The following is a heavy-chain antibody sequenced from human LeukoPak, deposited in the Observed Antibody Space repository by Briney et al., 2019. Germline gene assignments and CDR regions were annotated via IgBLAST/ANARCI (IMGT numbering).Heavy chain of an antibody. CDR1: GCSISSGGYY. Sequence: SETLSLTCTVSGCSISSGGYYWSWIRQHPGKGLEWIGYIYYSGSTYYNPSLKSRVTISVDTPKNQFSLKLSSVTAADTAVYYCARGRYPQPGIAVAGTLLDWGQGTLVTVSS. CDR3: ARGRYPQPGIAVAGTLLD. J-gene: IGHJ4*02. V-gene: IGHV4-31*03. CDR2: IYYSGST. D-gene: IGHD6-19*01.